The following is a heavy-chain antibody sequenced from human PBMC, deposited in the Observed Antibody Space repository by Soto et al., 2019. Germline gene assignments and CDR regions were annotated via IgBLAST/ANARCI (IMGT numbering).Heavy chain of an antibody. CDR3: ARDLRSGSYQNYYYYGMDV. CDR2: IIPIFGTA. V-gene: IGHV1-69*13. CDR1: GGTFNSHA. Sequence: GASVEVSCKASGGTFNSHAISWVRQGPGQRLERMGGIIPIFGTANYAQKFQGRVTITADESTSTAYMELSSLRSDDTAVYYCARDLRSGSYQNYYYYGMDVWGQGTTVTVSS. D-gene: IGHD1-26*01. J-gene: IGHJ6*02.